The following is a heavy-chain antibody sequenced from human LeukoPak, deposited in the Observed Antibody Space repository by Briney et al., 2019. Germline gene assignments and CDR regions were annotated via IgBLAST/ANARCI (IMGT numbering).Heavy chain of an antibody. J-gene: IGHJ4*01. CDR2: FYYSGST. Sequence: PSETLSLLCSVSGGSLSGHYWSWFRQPPGKGLEWIGYFYYSGSTNYHPSLKSRVTFSVDTSKNQFSLKVNSVTSADTAVYYCARGEGERYYVNFFDYWGHGKLVSVSS. CDR3: ARGEGERYYVNFFDY. V-gene: IGHV4-59*11. CDR1: GGSLSGHY. D-gene: IGHD1-26*01.